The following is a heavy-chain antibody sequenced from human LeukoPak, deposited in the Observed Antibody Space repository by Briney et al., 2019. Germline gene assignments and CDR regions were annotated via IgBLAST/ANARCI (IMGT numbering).Heavy chain of an antibody. J-gene: IGHJ4*02. CDR2: IIPSSGGT. CDR1: GYTFTGYH. V-gene: IGHV1-2*02. Sequence: GASVKVSCKASGYTFTGYHIHWLRQAPGQGLEWMGWIIPSSGGTKYAQKFQGRVTMTRDTSINTAYMELNSLISDDTAVYFCARGVLPPALDSWGQGTLVAVSS. D-gene: IGHD2-2*01. CDR3: ARGVLPPALDS.